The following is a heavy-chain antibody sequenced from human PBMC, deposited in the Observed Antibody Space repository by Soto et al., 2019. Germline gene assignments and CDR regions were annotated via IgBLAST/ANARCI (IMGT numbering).Heavy chain of an antibody. CDR2: INHSGST. Sequence: PSEPLSLTCAVYGGSFSGYYWSWIRQPPGKGLEWIGEINHSGSTNYNPSLKSRVTISVDTSKNQFSLKLSSVTAADTAVYYCARAPRAAGGRWFDPWGQGTLVTVSS. CDR3: ARAPRAAGGRWFDP. V-gene: IGHV4-34*01. CDR1: GGSFSGYY. D-gene: IGHD6-25*01. J-gene: IGHJ5*02.